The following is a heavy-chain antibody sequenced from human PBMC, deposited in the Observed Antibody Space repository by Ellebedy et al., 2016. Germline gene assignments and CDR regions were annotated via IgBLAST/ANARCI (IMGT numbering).Heavy chain of an antibody. D-gene: IGHD2-15*01. CDR3: AKDRSFTIVEVAASDDAFDI. CDR1: GFTFRTYA. Sequence: GESLKISCAASGFTFRTYAMSWVRQAPGKGLEWVSSISGSGGSTYYADSVKARFRISRGNSKNTLYLQMNSLRAEDTAVYYCAKDRSFTIVEVAASDDAFDIWGQGTMVTVSS. J-gene: IGHJ3*02. CDR2: ISGSGGST. V-gene: IGHV3-23*01.